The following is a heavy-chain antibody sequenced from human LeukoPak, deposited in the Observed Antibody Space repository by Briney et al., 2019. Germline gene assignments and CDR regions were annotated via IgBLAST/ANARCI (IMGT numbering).Heavy chain of an antibody. D-gene: IGHD1-26*01. CDR3: ARGWELLSAFDI. J-gene: IGHJ3*02. CDR2: ISSSSSYI. Sequence: PGGSLRLSCVASGFTFSSYSMNWVRQAPGKGLEWVSSISSSSSYIYYADSVKGRFTISRDNAKNSLYLQMNSLRAEDTAVYYCARGWELLSAFDIWGQGTMVTVSS. CDR1: GFTFSSYS. V-gene: IGHV3-21*01.